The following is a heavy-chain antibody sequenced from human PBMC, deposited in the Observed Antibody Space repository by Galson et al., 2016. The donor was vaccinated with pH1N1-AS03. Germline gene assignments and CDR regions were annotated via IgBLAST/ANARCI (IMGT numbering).Heavy chain of an antibody. CDR2: INPNNGVT. CDR1: GYIFTGFY. D-gene: IGHD1-26*01. J-gene: IGHJ6*02. Sequence: LVKVSCKASGYIFTGFYVHWVRQAPGQGLEWMGWINPNNGVTNYAQKFQAWVTMTGDTSISTAYLELYGLKSDDTAVYYCARGPRGPCSSATCATTYYFGMDVWGQGTTVIVSS. V-gene: IGHV1-2*04. CDR3: ARGPRGPCSSATCATTYYFGMDV.